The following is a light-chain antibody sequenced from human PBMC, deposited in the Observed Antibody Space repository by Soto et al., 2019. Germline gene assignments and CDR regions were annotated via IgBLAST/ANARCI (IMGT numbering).Light chain of an antibody. J-gene: IGKJ1*01. V-gene: IGKV3-20*01. Sequence: EIVRPQSPVTLSVSPGERATLSCRASESVSTINVAWYQQRPGQAPRLLMYGASRRATGIPDRFSGSGYGTDFTLTISRLEPEDFAVYYCQQYDNLVWTFGQGTKVDIK. CDR2: GAS. CDR3: QQYDNLVWT. CDR1: ESVSTIN.